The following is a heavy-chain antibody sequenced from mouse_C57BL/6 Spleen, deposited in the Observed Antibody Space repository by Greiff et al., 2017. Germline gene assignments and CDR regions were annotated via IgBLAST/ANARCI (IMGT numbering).Heavy chain of an antibody. CDR2: IDPETGGT. CDR1: GYTFTDYE. Sequence: QVQLQQSGAELVRPGASVTLSCKASGYTFTDYEMHWVKQTPVHGLEWIGAIDPETGGTAYNQKFKGKAILTADKSSSTAYMELRSLTSEDSAVYYCTRHYYGRNYYAMDYWGQGTSVTVSS. J-gene: IGHJ4*01. CDR3: TRHYYGRNYYAMDY. V-gene: IGHV1-15*01. D-gene: IGHD1-1*01.